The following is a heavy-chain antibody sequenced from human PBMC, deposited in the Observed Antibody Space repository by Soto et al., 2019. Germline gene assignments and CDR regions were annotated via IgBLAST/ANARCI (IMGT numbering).Heavy chain of an antibody. J-gene: IGHJ4*02. CDR2: VSIGGST. CDR3: EKRRGAGGHFDY. V-gene: IGHV3-23*01. D-gene: IGHD2-15*01. Sequence: GGSLRLSCAASGFTFSSYAMGWVRQGPGKGLEWVAVVSIGGSTHYADSVRGRFTISRDNSENTLSLQMNSLTAEDTAVYFCEKRRGAGGHFDYWGQGALVTV. CDR1: GFTFSSYA.